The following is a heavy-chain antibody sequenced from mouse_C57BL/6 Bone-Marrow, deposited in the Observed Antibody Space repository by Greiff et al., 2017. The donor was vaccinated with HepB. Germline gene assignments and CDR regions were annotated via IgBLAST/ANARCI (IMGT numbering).Heavy chain of an antibody. J-gene: IGHJ1*03. CDR3: TRSYDYGWYFDV. V-gene: IGHV1-5*01. D-gene: IGHD2-4*01. CDR2: IYPGNSDT. CDR1: GYTFTSYW. Sequence: VQLQQSGTVLARPGASVKMSCKTSGYTFTSYWMHWVKQRPGQGLEWIGAIYPGNSDTSYNQKFKGKAKLTAVTSASTAYMELSSLTNEDSAVYYYTRSYDYGWYFDVWGTGTTVTVSS.